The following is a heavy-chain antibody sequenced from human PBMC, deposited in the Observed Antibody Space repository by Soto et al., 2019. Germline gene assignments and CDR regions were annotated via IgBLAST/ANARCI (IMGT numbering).Heavy chain of an antibody. J-gene: IGHJ3*02. Sequence: GGSLRLSCAASGFPFSNCAMAWVRHAPGKGLEWVSAISVSGSVTYYADSVKGRFTISRVNCKNMVYVQMHSLRAHDTAVYYCVRTIFEAVNEEFEIWCQGTMVNVSS. CDR3: VRTIFEAVNEEFEI. D-gene: IGHD3-3*01. V-gene: IGHV3-23*01. CDR1: GFPFSNCA. CDR2: ISVSGSVT.